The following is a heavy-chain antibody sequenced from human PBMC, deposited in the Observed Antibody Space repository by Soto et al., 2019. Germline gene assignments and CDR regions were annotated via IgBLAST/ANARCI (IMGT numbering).Heavy chain of an antibody. J-gene: IGHJ6*02. CDR2: IYTSGST. CDR3: AREGASGFGMDV. V-gene: IGHV4-4*07. CDR1: GGSIRSYY. D-gene: IGHD1-26*01. Sequence: SETLSLTCTVSGGSIRSYYWSWIRQPAGKPLEWIGRIYTSGSTNYNPSPTSRVTMSVDTSKNQFSLNLSSVTAADTAVYYCAREGASGFGMDVWGQGTTVTVSS.